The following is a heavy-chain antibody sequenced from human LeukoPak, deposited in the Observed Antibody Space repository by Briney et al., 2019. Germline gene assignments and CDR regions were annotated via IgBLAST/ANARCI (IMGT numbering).Heavy chain of an antibody. Sequence: GGSLRLSCAASGFTFSTYAVTWVRQAPGKGLEWVSYISESSSHTYYADSVKGRFTISRDNAKNSLYLQMSSLRAEDTGIYYCARDRAVKARIGGMDVWGQGTAVIVSS. CDR1: GFTFSTYA. CDR3: ARDRAVKARIGGMDV. J-gene: IGHJ6*02. V-gene: IGHV3-21*06. CDR2: ISESSSHT. D-gene: IGHD5-24*01.